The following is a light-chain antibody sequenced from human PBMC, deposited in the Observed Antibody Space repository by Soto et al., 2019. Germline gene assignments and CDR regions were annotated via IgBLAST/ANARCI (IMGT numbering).Light chain of an antibody. Sequence: EIVLTQSPATLSLSPGERATLSCRASQSVSSYLAWYQQKPGQAPRLLIYDASNRATGIPARFSRSGSGTGFTLTISSLAPEDFAVYYCQQRSNWPPGSTFGQGTKLEIK. CDR3: QQRSNWPPGST. J-gene: IGKJ2*02. V-gene: IGKV3-11*01. CDR1: QSVSSY. CDR2: DAS.